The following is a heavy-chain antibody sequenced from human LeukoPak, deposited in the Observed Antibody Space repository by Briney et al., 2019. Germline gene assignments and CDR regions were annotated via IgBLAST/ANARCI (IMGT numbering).Heavy chain of an antibody. D-gene: IGHD6-19*01. CDR2: ISSSGSTI. Sequence: PGGSLRLSCAASGFTFSSYEMNWVRQAPGKGLEGVSYISSSGSTIYYAGSVKGRFTISRDNAKNSLYLQMNSLRAEDTAVYYCARDSSGWYYFDYWGQGTLVTVSS. CDR3: ARDSSGWYYFDY. V-gene: IGHV3-48*03. J-gene: IGHJ4*02. CDR1: GFTFSSYE.